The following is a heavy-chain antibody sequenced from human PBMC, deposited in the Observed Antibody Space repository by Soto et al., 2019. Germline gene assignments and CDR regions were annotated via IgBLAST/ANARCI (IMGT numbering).Heavy chain of an antibody. CDR1: GFTFSSYS. Sequence: PGGSLRLSCAASGFTFSSYSMNWVRQAPGKGLEWVSYIGSSSGAIFYADSVKDRFTISRDNSKSTLFLQMHSLRAEDTAVYYCAKYGRDSSAWKADYWGQGTLVTVS. CDR2: IGSSSGAI. V-gene: IGHV3-48*01. CDR3: AKYGRDSSAWKADY. D-gene: IGHD6-19*01. J-gene: IGHJ4*02.